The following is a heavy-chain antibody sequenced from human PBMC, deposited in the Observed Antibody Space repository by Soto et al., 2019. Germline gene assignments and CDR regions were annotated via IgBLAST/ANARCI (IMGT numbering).Heavy chain of an antibody. CDR1: GGSISSYY. D-gene: IGHD2-21*02. CDR3: ATDLGTRLHAIDI. J-gene: IGHJ3*02. V-gene: IGHV4-59*01. CDR2: IYYSGST. Sequence: PSETLSLTCTVSGGSISSYYWSWIRQPPGKGLEWIGYIYYSGSTNYAQKLQGRVTMTTDTSTSTAYMELRSLRSDDTAVYYCATDLGTRLHAIDISCQGTIASVSS.